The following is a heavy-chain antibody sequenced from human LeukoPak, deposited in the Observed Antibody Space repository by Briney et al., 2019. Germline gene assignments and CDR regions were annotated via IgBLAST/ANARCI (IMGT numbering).Heavy chain of an antibody. V-gene: IGHV3-21*01. CDR1: GFTFSSYS. J-gene: IGHJ4*02. Sequence: PGGSLRLSCAASGFTFSSYSMNRVRQAPGKGMEWVSSISSSSTYIYYADSVKGRFTISRDNAKNSLYLQMNSLRAEDTAVYYCARDRGIAAAGSSDYWGQGTLVTVSS. CDR3: ARDRGIAAAGSSDY. CDR2: ISSSSTYI. D-gene: IGHD6-13*01.